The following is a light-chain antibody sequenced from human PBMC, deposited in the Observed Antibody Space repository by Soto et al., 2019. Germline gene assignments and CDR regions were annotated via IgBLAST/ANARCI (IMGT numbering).Light chain of an antibody. CDR2: EVN. CDR1: SSDIGGYNY. V-gene: IGLV2-14*01. Sequence: QSALTQPASVSGSPGQSITISCTGTSSDIGGYNYVSWYQQYPGKAPKLMIYEVNNRPSGVSNRFSGSKSDNTASLTISGLQAEDEADYYCNSYTTSSTWVFGGGTQLTVL. CDR3: NSYTTSSTWV. J-gene: IGLJ3*02.